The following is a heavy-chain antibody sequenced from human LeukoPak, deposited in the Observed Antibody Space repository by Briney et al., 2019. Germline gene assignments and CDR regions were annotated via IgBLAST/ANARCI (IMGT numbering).Heavy chain of an antibody. CDR1: GFTLSGSA. J-gene: IGHJ4*02. V-gene: IGHV3-73*01. CDR3: TRRAHRGYSNYSYDY. CDR2: IRSKANSYAT. Sequence: GGSLRLSCAASGFTLSGSAMHWVRQASGKGLEWVGRIRSKANSYATAYAASVKGRFTISRDDSKNTAYLQMNSLKTEDTAVYYCTRRAHRGYSNYSYDYWGQGTLVTVSS. D-gene: IGHD4-11*01.